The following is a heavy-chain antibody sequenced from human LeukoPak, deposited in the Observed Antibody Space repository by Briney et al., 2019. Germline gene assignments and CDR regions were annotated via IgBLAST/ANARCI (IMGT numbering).Heavy chain of an antibody. Sequence: GGSLRLSCAASGFTVSSNYMSWVRQAPGKGLEWVSVIYSGGSTYYADSVKGRFTNSRHNSKNTLYLQMNSLRAEDTAVYYCARELYYYGSGTQYYFDYWGQGTLVTVSS. V-gene: IGHV3-53*04. CDR2: IYSGGST. CDR1: GFTVSSNY. J-gene: IGHJ4*02. CDR3: ARELYYYGSGTQYYFDY. D-gene: IGHD3-10*01.